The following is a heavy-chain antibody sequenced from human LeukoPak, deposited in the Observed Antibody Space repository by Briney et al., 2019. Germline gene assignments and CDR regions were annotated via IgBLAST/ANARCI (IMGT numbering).Heavy chain of an antibody. Sequence: GGSLRXXCAXSGXXFSNYAMHWVRQAPGKGLEWVAVISYDGSNKNYADSVKGRFTISRDNSKNTLYLQMNSLRAEDTAVYYCAKEKRGVVVVAAVFDYWGQGTLVTVSS. CDR3: AKEKRGVVVVAAVFDY. J-gene: IGHJ4*02. D-gene: IGHD2-15*01. CDR1: GXXFSNYA. CDR2: ISYDGSNK. V-gene: IGHV3-30-3*01.